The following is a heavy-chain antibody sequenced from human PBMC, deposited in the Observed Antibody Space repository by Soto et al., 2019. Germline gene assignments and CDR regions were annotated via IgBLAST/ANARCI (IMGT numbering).Heavy chain of an antibody. V-gene: IGHV3-48*02. CDR2: ISSSSSTI. CDR1: GFTFSSYS. CDR3: ARTPEYNWNDVGFDP. Sequence: GSLRLSCAASGFTFSSYSMNWVRQAPGKGLEWVSYISSSSSTIYYADSVKGRFTISRDNAKNSLYLQMNSLRDEDTAVYYCARTPEYNWNDVGFDPWGQGTLVTVS. D-gene: IGHD1-20*01. J-gene: IGHJ5*02.